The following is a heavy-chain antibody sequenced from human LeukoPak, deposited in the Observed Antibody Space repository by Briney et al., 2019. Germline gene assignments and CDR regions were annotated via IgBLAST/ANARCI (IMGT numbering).Heavy chain of an antibody. J-gene: IGHJ4*02. CDR1: GYSFTNYW. CDR2: IYPGDSDA. V-gene: IGHV5-51*01. Sequence: PGESLKISCKGSGYSFTNYWIGWVRQMPGKGLKWMGIIYPGDSDARYSPSFQGQVTISADKSISTAYLRWSSLKASDTAMYYCARRRDLYSGSYYPFDYWGQGTLVTVSS. CDR3: ARRRDLYSGSYYPFDY. D-gene: IGHD1-26*01.